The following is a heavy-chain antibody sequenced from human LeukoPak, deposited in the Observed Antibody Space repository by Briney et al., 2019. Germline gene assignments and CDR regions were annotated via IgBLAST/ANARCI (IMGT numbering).Heavy chain of an antibody. CDR3: AKDTRLWTVGAGDY. J-gene: IGHJ4*02. D-gene: IGHD1-26*01. V-gene: IGHV3-23*01. CDR1: GFTFSSHS. CDR2: ISDRCDST. Sequence: GGSLRLSCAASGFTFSSHSMNWVRQAPGKGLEWVSAISDRCDSTYYADSLKGRFTNSRENSKNTLYMQMNSRRAEDTAVYYCAKDTRLWTVGAGDYWGQGTLVTVSS.